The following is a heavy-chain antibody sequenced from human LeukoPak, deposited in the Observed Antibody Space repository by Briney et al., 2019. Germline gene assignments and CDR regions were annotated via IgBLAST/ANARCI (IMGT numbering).Heavy chain of an antibody. CDR1: GFTFSSYG. CDR3: AKDEGSSWLFDY. D-gene: IGHD6-13*01. J-gene: IGHJ4*02. CDR2: ISYDGSNK. V-gene: IGHV3-30*18. Sequence: GRSLRLSCAASGFTFSSYGVHWVRQAPGKGLEWVAVISYDGSNKYYADSVKGRFTISRDNSKNTLYLQMNSLRAEDTAVYYCAKDEGSSWLFDYWGQGTLVTVSS.